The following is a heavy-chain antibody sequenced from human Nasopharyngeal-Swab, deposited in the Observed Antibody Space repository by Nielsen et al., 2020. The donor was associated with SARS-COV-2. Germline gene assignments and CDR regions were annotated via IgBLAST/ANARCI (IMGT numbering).Heavy chain of an antibody. CDR3: ARVRQSGAYCPLDS. V-gene: IGHV3-53*01. J-gene: IGHJ4*02. Sequence: GESLKISCVASGFTVSSNFVSWVRQAPGKGLEWVSLLKSGGGTFYADSVRGRFTISRDNSRNTVYLQMNSLRAEDTAVYYCARVRQSGAYCPLDSWGLGTLVTVSS. D-gene: IGHD1-26*01. CDR1: GFTVSSNF. CDR2: LKSGGGT.